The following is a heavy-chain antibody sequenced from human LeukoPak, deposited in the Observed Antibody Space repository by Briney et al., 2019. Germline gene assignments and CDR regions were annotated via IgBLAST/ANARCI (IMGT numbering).Heavy chain of an antibody. CDR2: IGSSSSTI. Sequence: GRSLRLSCAASAFTFSSYGMRWVRQAPGKGPEWVSHIGSSSSTIYYADSVKGRFTISRDNGKNSLYLQMNSLRDEDTAVYYCVRGDGWFGELLNFDNWGQGTLVTVSS. J-gene: IGHJ4*02. D-gene: IGHD3-10*01. V-gene: IGHV3-48*02. CDR3: VRGDGWFGELLNFDN. CDR1: AFTFSSYG.